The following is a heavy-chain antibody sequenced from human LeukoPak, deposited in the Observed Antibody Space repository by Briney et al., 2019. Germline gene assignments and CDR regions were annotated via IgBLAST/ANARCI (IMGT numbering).Heavy chain of an antibody. D-gene: IGHD5-24*01. Sequence: GASVKVSCKASGYTFTSYGISWVRQAPGQGLEWMGWISAYNGNTNYAQKFQGRVTITADESTSTAYMELSSLRSEDTAVYYCARASRRDGYNFGADYWGQGTLVTVSS. CDR1: GYTFTSYG. V-gene: IGHV1-18*01. J-gene: IGHJ4*02. CDR2: ISAYNGNT. CDR3: ARASRRDGYNFGADY.